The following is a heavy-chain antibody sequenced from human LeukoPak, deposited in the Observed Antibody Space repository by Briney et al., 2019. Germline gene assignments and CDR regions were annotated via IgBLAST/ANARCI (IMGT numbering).Heavy chain of an antibody. Sequence: GGSLRLSCAASGFTFSNYWMHWARHAPGKGLVWVSRINSDGSDTVYADYVKGRFTITSDNAKNTLDLQMNSLRVEDTAVYYCARRAAAGTFDFWGQGTLVTVSS. CDR3: ARRAAAGTFDF. J-gene: IGHJ4*02. D-gene: IGHD6-13*01. CDR1: GFTFSNYW. CDR2: INSDGSDT. V-gene: IGHV3-74*01.